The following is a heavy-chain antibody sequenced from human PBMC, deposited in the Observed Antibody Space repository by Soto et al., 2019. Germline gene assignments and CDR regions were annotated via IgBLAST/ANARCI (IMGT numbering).Heavy chain of an antibody. CDR2: IYYSGST. CDR1: GGSISSGGYY. V-gene: IGHV4-31*03. D-gene: IGHD2-2*02. Sequence: SETLSLTCTVSGGSISSGGYYWSWIRQHPGKGLEWIGYIYYSGSTYYNPSLKSRVAISVDTSKNQFSLKLSSVTAADTAVYYCARIDPYCSSTSCYTFDYWGQGTLVTVSS. CDR3: ARIDPYCSSTSCYTFDY. J-gene: IGHJ4*02.